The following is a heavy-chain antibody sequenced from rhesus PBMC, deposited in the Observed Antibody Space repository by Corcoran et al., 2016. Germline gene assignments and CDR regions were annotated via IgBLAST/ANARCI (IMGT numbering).Heavy chain of an antibody. CDR3: AMILVALGDY. CDR2: VNSNSESA. V-gene: IGHV4S12*01. D-gene: IGHD2-15*01. J-gene: IGHJ4*01. Sequence: QVQLQESGPGVVKPSETLSLPCAVSGGTISSGYSYCTWLRQSPGKGLEWIWGVNSNSESANNNPSLKSRVTISKDTSKNQFSLNLTSVTATDTAVYYGAMILVALGDYWGQGVLVTVSS. CDR1: GGTISSGYSY.